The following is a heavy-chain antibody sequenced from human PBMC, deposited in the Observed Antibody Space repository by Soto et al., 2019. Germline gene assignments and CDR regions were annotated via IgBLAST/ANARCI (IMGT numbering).Heavy chain of an antibody. CDR2: IYSGGST. D-gene: IGHD6-13*01. V-gene: IGHV3-53*04. CDR3: ARAAAAGPYYFDY. Sequence: PGGSLRLSCAASGFTVSSNYMSWVRQAPGKGLEWVSVIYSGGSTYYADSVKGRFTISRHNSKNTLYLQMNSLRAEDTAVYYCARAAAAGPYYFDYWGQGTLVTVSS. CDR1: GFTVSSNY. J-gene: IGHJ4*02.